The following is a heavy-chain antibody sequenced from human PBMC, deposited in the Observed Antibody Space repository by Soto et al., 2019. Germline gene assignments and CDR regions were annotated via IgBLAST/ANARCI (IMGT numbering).Heavy chain of an antibody. V-gene: IGHV4-30-4*01. Sequence: QVQLQESGPGLVKPSQTLSLTCTVSGGSISSGDYYWSWIRQPPGKGLEWIVYIYYSGSTYYNPYLKRCVTISVAASKNQFSLKLSSVTVADTAVYYCARVMCSGGSSYHIHFHYWGQETLVTVSS. J-gene: IGHJ4*02. D-gene: IGHD2-15*01. CDR3: ARVMCSGGSSYHIHFHY. CDR1: GGSISSGDYY. CDR2: IYYSGST.